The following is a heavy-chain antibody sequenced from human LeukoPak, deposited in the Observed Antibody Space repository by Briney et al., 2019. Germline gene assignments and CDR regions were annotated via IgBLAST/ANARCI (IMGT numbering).Heavy chain of an antibody. CDR2: INPNSGGT. CDR3: ARALVAIAAAGENAFDI. CDR1: GGTFNNYS. V-gene: IGHV1-2*02. D-gene: IGHD6-13*01. J-gene: IGHJ3*02. Sequence: GASVKVSCKASGGTFNNYSISWVRQAPGQGLEWMGWINPNSGGTNYAQKFQGRVTMTRDTSISTAYMELSRLRSDDTAVYYCARALVAIAAAGENAFDIWGQGTMVTVSS.